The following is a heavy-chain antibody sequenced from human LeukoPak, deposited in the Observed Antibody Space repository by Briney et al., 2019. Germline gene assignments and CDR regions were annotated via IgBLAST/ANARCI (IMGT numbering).Heavy chain of an antibody. D-gene: IGHD3-22*01. CDR1: GYSFTDYA. V-gene: IGHV1-3*01. J-gene: IGHJ4*02. CDR3: AGTYYYDSSGYYPAFDY. Sequence: ASVKVPCKASGYSFTDYAMHWVRQAPGQRLEWMGWINAANGSTKYSQKFQGRVTITRDTSASRAYMELSSLRSEDTAVYYCAGTYYYDSSGYYPAFDYWGQGTLVTVSS. CDR2: INAANGST.